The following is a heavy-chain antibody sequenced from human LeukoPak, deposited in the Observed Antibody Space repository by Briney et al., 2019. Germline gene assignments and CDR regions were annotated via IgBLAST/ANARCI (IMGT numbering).Heavy chain of an antibody. CDR1: GGSISSSSYY. D-gene: IGHD3-10*01. Sequence: SETLSLTCTVSGGSISSSSYYWGWIRQPPGKGLEWIGSIYYSGSTYYNPSLKSRVTISVDTSKNQFSLKLSSVTAADTAVYYCARRGDGITMVRGDGMVPPRNDYWGQGTLVTVSS. CDR3: ARRGDGITMVRGDGMVPPRNDY. V-gene: IGHV4-39*07. CDR2: IYYSGST. J-gene: IGHJ4*02.